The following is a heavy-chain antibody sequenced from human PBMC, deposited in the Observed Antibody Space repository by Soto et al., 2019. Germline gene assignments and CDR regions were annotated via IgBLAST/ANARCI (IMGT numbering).Heavy chain of an antibody. CDR2: ISWNSGDI. J-gene: IGHJ4*02. CDR3: AKDIVEWLRYYYFDF. CDR1: GFTFDDYA. D-gene: IGHD5-12*01. Sequence: PGGSLRLSCAASGFTFDDYAMHWVRQAPGKGLEWVSGISWNSGDIVYADSVKGRFTISRDNARNSLYLQMNSLRAEDTALYYCAKDIVEWLRYYYFDFWGQGTLVTVSS. V-gene: IGHV3-9*01.